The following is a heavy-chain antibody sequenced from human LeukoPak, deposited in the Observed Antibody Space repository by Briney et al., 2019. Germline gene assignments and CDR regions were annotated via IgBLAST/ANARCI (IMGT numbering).Heavy chain of an antibody. D-gene: IGHD3-22*01. CDR1: GGSISSSPYY. Sequence: SETLSLTCTVSGGSISSSPYYWAWIRQPPGKGLEWIATIFYTGNTHYNPSLKSRVTMSVDTVKNQFSLNLNSVTAADTAVYYCARQSGGYYYGWFDPWGQGTLVTVSS. J-gene: IGHJ5*02. CDR3: ARQSGGYYYGWFDP. V-gene: IGHV4-39*01. CDR2: IFYTGNT.